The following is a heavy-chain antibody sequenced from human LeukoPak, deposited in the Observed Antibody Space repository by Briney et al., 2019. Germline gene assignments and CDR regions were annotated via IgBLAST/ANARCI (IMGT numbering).Heavy chain of an antibody. J-gene: IGHJ5*02. CDR1: GGSFSGYY. D-gene: IGHD4-17*01. CDR2: INHSGRN. CDR3: ARDQGSEYGAVDP. Sequence: SETLSLTCAVYGGSFSGYYWSWIRQPPGKGLEWIGEINHSGRNNYNPSLKSRVTISVDTSKNQFSLKLSSVTAADTAVYYCARDQGSEYGAVDPWGQGTLVTVSS. V-gene: IGHV4-34*09.